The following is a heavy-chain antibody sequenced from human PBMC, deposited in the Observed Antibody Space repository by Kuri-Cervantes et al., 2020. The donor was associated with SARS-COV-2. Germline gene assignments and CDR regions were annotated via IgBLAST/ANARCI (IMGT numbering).Heavy chain of an antibody. CDR2: ISSSSSYI. D-gene: IGHD6-13*01. CDR1: GFTFSSYS. J-gene: IGHJ4*02. Sequence: GESLKISCAASGFTFSSYSMNWVRQAPGKGLEWVSSISSSSSYIYYADSVKGRFTISRDNAKNSLYLQMNSLRAEDTAVYYCARAISSWFDYWGQGTLVTVSS. CDR3: ARAISSWFDY. V-gene: IGHV3-21*01.